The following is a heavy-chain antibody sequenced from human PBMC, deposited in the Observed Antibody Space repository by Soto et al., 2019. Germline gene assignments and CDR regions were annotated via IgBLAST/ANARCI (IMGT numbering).Heavy chain of an antibody. CDR3: SRGLGSGDY. J-gene: IGHJ4*02. D-gene: IGHD3-10*01. CDR2: INPNGGST. V-gene: IGHV1-46*03. CDR1: GYTFTSYY. Sequence: QVQLVQSGAEVKNPGASVTVSCRASGYTFTSYYIHWVGQAPGQGLEWMAIINPNGGSTNYAQRFQGRVTVTRDTSTSIVYMELSSLRSEDTAVYYCSRGLGSGDYWGQGTLVTVSS.